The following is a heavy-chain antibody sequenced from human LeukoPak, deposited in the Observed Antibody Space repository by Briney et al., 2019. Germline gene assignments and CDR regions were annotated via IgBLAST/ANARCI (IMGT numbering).Heavy chain of an antibody. CDR2: ISGSGGST. D-gene: IGHD3-22*01. CDR3: ATAPPSYYYDSSGYSGYYYYMDV. V-gene: IGHV3-23*01. J-gene: IGHJ6*03. CDR1: GFTFSSYA. Sequence: PGGSLRLSCAASGFTFSSYAMSWVRQAPGKGLDWVSAISGSGGSTYYADSVKGRFTISRDNSKNTLYLQMNSLRAEDTAVYYCATAPPSYYYDSSGYSGYYYYMDVWGKGTTVTVSS.